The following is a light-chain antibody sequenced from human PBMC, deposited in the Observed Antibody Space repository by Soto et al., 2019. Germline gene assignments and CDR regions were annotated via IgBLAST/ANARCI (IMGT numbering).Light chain of an antibody. Sequence: VLTQSPGTLSLSPGERATISCRASQTISSSYLAWYQRKPGQAPRLLIYGVSTRATGIPHRFSGSGYGTDFTLTISRLEPEDCGVYSCQQYGGSPPYTFGQGTRLEI. CDR2: GVS. J-gene: IGKJ2*01. V-gene: IGKV3-20*01. CDR3: QQYGGSPPYT. CDR1: QTISSSY.